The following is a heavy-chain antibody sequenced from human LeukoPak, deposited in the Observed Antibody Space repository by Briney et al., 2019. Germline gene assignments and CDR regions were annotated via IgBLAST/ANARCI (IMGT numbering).Heavy chain of an antibody. J-gene: IGHJ6*02. V-gene: IGHV4-34*01. D-gene: IGHD2-15*01. CDR3: ARARLGYRVGMDV. CDR2: INHSGST. CDR1: GGSFSGYY. Sequence: SETLSLTCAVYGGSFSGYYWSWIRQPPGKGLEWIGEINHSGSTNYNPSLKSRVTISVDTSKNQFSLKLRSVTAADTAVYYGARARLGYRVGMDVWGQGTTVTVSS.